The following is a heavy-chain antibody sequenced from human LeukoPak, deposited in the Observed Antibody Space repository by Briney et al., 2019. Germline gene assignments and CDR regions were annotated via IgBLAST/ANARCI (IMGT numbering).Heavy chain of an antibody. CDR1: GVSISSCSLY. J-gene: IGHJ5*02. CDR2: IYTSGST. Sequence: SQTLCLTCTVSGVSISSCSLYWSWLRPPAGMELEWIGRIYTSGSTNYNPCHRSRVTISVYPSKNQFSLNLSTVTAADTAVCYCARGAGRYQLLYSFDRWGQGTLVTVSS. CDR3: ARGAGRYQLLYSFDR. D-gene: IGHD2-2*01. V-gene: IGHV4-61*02.